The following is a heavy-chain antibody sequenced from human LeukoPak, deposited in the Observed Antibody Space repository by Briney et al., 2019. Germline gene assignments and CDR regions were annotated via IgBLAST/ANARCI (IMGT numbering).Heavy chain of an antibody. Sequence: ASVKVSCKASGGTFSSYAISWVRQATGQGLEWMGWMNPNSGNTGYAQKFQGRVTMTRDTSISTAYMELSRLRSDDTAVYYCARDAGYSRWGQGTLVTVSS. V-gene: IGHV1-8*02. J-gene: IGHJ4*02. CDR3: ARDAGYSR. D-gene: IGHD6-13*01. CDR2: MNPNSGNT. CDR1: GGTFSSYA.